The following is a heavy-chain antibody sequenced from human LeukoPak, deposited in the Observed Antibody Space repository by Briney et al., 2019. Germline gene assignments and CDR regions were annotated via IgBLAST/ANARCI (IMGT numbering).Heavy chain of an antibody. CDR1: GFALSIYC. CDR3: ARDCIAGGILTGYYCDAFDI. CDR2: IKQDGREK. D-gene: IGHD3-9*01. J-gene: IGHJ3*02. V-gene: IGHV3-7*01. Sequence: GGSLRLSCAPSGFALSIYCMSGVRQAPREGLECGANIKQDGREKYYVDSVKGRFTISRDNAKNSLYLQMNSLRAEDTVVYYCARDCIAGGILTGYYCDAFDIWGEGTMVTVSS.